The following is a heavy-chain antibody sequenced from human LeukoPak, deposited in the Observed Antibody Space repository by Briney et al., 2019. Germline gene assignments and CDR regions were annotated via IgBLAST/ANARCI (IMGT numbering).Heavy chain of an antibody. J-gene: IGHJ4*02. V-gene: IGHV4-61*02. D-gene: IGHD3-16*01. CDR3: ARDGHVWGSFFDY. Sequence: SETLSLTCTVSGGSISSGSYYWSWTRQPAGKGLEWIGRIYTSGSTNYNPSLKSRVTISVDTSKNQFSLKLSSVTAADTAVYYCARDGHVWGSFFDYWGQGTLVTVSS. CDR2: IYTSGST. CDR1: GGSISSGSYY.